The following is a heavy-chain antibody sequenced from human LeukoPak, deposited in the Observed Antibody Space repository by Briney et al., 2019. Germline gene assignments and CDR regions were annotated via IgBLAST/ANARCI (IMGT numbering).Heavy chain of an antibody. D-gene: IGHD5-24*01. J-gene: IGHJ4*02. CDR3: ARVKDKDGYNFFFDY. Sequence: SETLSLTCIVPGDSISNYYWSWIWQPPGKELEWIGYIYYSGSTNYNPALKSRVTISVDTSKNQFSVKLSSVTAADTAVYYCARVKDKDGYNFFFDYWGRGTLVTVSS. V-gene: IGHV4-59*01. CDR1: GDSISNYY. CDR2: IYYSGST.